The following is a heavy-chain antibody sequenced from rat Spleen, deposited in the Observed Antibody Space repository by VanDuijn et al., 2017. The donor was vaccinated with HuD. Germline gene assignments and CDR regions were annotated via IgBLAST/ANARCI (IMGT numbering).Heavy chain of an antibody. D-gene: IGHD1-12*02. CDR1: GYSITSSYR. CDR2: INSAGST. CDR3: ARAFGYYDGTYYYDYFDY. J-gene: IGHJ2*01. V-gene: IGHV3-3*01. Sequence: EVQLQESGPGLVKPSQSLSLTCSVTGYSITSSYRWNWIRKFPGNKLEWMGYINSAGSTNYNPSLKSRISITRDTSKNQFFLQVNSVTTEDTATYYCARAFGYYDGTYYYDYFDYWGQGVMVTVSS.